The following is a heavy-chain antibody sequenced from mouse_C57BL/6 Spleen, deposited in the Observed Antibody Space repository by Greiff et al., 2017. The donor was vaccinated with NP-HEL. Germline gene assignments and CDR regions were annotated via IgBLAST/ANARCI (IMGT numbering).Heavy chain of an antibody. D-gene: IGHD1-1*01. J-gene: IGHJ4*01. V-gene: IGHV14-4*01. Sequence: VQLKQSGAELVRPGASVKLSCTASGFNIKDDYMHWVKQRPEQGLEWIGWIDPENGDTEYASKFQGKATITADTSSNTAYLQLSSLTSEDTAVYYCTTDYYGSSYPRDYWGQGTSVTVSS. CDR2: IDPENGDT. CDR3: TTDYYGSSYPRDY. CDR1: GFNIKDDY.